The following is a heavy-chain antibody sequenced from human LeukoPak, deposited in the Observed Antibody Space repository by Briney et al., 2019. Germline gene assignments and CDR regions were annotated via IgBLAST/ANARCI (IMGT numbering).Heavy chain of an antibody. CDR3: AKDLNYGELVDS. V-gene: IGHV3-23*01. D-gene: IGHD4-17*01. CDR2: IDSGGFA. J-gene: IGHJ4*02. CDR1: GFTFSNSG. Sequence: GGSLRLSCAASGFTFSNSGMFWVRQAPGKGLEFVSAIDSGGFAYYPDSVKGRFTISRDNSRNTLYLQMNSLRTEDTAVYYCAKDLNYGELVDSWGKGTLVTVSS.